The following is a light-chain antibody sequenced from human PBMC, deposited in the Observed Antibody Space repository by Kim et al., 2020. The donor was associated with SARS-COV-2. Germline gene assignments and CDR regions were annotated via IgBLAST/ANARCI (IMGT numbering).Light chain of an antibody. CDR2: DAS. V-gene: IGKV1-5*01. J-gene: IGKJ2*01. Sequence: ASVGDRVTITCRASQSINRWLAWYQQKPGKAPKLLIFDASSFKSGVPSRFSGSGSGTEFTLTISSLQPDDFATYYCQQYDSHSYTFGPGTKLEI. CDR3: QQYDSHSYT. CDR1: QSINRW.